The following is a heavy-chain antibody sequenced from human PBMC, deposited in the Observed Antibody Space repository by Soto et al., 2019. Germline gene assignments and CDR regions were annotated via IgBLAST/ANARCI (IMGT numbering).Heavy chain of an antibody. CDR1: CGSISSSNW. V-gene: IGHV4-4*02. D-gene: IGHD3-16*01. Sequence: SETLSLTCAVPCGSISSSNWWSLVRQPPGKGLEWIGEIYHSGSTNYNPSLKSRVTISVDKSKNQFSLKLSSVTAADTAVYYCAREYVAPYYYGIAVWGQGTTVTVSS. CDR2: IYHSGST. CDR3: AREYVAPYYYGIAV. J-gene: IGHJ6*02.